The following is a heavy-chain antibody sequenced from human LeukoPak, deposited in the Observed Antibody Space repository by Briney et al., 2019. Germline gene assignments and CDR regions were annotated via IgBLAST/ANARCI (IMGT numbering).Heavy chain of an antibody. CDR3: TRQWATAGAGPLDFDY. CDR2: IRSKANNYAT. Sequence: GGSLRLSCAASGFTFSGSAMHWVRQASGKGLEWVGRIRSKANNYATAYSASVKGRFIISSDDSKNTAYLQMNSLKTEDTAVYSCTRQWATAGAGPLDFDYWGQGTLITVYS. J-gene: IGHJ4*02. V-gene: IGHV3-73*01. CDR1: GFTFSGSA. D-gene: IGHD6-13*01.